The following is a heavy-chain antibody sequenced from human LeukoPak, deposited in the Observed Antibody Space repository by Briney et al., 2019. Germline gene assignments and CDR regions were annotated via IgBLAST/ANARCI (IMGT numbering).Heavy chain of an antibody. D-gene: IGHD3-22*01. Sequence: SETLSLTRTVSGGSISSGNYYWSWIRQPAGKGLEWIGRIWADGAPTYRPSLKSRVTISVDTSKNQFSLRLSSVTAADTAVYYCARGRDSRGYQFMGFDSWGQGTLVTVSS. J-gene: IGHJ4*02. V-gene: IGHV4-61*02. CDR1: GGSISSGNYY. CDR2: IWADGAP. CDR3: ARGRDSRGYQFMGFDS.